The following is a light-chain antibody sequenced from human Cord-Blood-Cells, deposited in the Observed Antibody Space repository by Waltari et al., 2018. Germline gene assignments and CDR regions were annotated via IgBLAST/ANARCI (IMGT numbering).Light chain of an antibody. CDR3: CSYAGSSTLV. V-gene: IGLV2-23*01. J-gene: IGLJ2*01. Sequence: HSALTQPSSVSGSPAQSITISCTGTSSDVGSYNLVSLYQQHPGKATKLMIYEGSKRPSGVSNRFSGSKSGNTASLTISGLQAEDEADYYCCSYAGSSTLVFGGGTKLTVL. CDR1: SSDVGSYNL. CDR2: EGS.